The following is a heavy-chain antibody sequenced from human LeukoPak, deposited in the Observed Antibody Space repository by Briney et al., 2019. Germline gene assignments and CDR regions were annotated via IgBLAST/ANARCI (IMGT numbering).Heavy chain of an antibody. CDR3: AKSGCSSTSCYGLFSGWFDP. CDR1: GFTFNWYS. V-gene: IGHV3-48*01. Sequence: GGSLRLSCEASGFTFNWYSMNWLRQAPGKGLEWVSYIDGSTSTIYYADSVKGRFTISRDNAKNTLYLQMNSLRAEDTAVYYCAKSGCSSTSCYGLFSGWFDPWGQGTLVTVSS. J-gene: IGHJ5*02. CDR2: IDGSTSTI. D-gene: IGHD2-2*01.